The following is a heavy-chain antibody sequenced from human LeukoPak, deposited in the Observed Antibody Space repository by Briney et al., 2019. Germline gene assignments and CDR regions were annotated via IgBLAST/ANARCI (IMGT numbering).Heavy chain of an antibody. CDR3: ARDPGVTTGTYYFDS. CDR1: GGSINSGDYY. Sequence: TSETLSLTCTVSGGSINSGDYYWSWIRQPPGKGLEWIGYIYYSGSTYYNPSLKSRVTISVDTSKNQFSLKLSSVTAADTAVYYCARDPGVTTGTYYFDSWGQGSLVTVSS. D-gene: IGHD1-1*01. J-gene: IGHJ4*02. V-gene: IGHV4-30-4*01. CDR2: IYYSGST.